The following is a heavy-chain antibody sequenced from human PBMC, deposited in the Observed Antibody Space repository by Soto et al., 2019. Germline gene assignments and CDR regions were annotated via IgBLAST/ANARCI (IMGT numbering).Heavy chain of an antibody. J-gene: IGHJ5*02. D-gene: IGHD3-10*01. Sequence: QVQLQESGPGLVKPSETLSLTCTVSGGSISSYYWSWIQQPPGKGLEWIGYIYYSGSTNYNPSLKSRVTISVDTSKNQFSLKLSSVTAADTAVYYCARPLFGRGNWFDPWGQGTLVTVSS. CDR3: ARPLFGRGNWFDP. V-gene: IGHV4-59*01. CDR2: IYYSGST. CDR1: GGSISSYY.